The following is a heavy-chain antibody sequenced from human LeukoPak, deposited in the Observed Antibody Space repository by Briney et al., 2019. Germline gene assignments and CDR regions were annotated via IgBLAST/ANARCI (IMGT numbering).Heavy chain of an antibody. CDR1: GGTFSSYA. D-gene: IGHD3-22*01. J-gene: IGHJ4*02. CDR3: ARVSYYYDSSGYYFDY. Sequence: GASVKVSCKASGGTFSSYAISWVRQAPGQGLEWMEGIIPIFGTANYAQKFQGRVTITADESTSTAYMELSSLRSEDTAVYYCARVSYYYDSSGYYFDYWGQGTLVTVSS. CDR2: IIPIFGTA. V-gene: IGHV1-69*13.